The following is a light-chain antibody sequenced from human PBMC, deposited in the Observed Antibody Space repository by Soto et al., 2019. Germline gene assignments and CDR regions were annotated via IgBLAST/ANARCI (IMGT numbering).Light chain of an antibody. J-gene: IGKJ4*01. Sequence: EIVLTQSPGTLSLSPGERATLSCRASQSVSSSYLAWYQQKPGQAPRLLIYGASSRATGIPDRFSGSGSGTDFTLKISRVEAEDVGVYFCMQSTHWPLAFGGGTKVEIK. CDR3: MQSTHWPLA. CDR2: GAS. CDR1: QSVSSSY. V-gene: IGKV3D-20*02.